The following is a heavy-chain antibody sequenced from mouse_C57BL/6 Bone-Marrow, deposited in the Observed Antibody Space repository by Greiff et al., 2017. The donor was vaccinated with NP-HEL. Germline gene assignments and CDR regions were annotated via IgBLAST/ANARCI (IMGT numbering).Heavy chain of an antibody. Sequence: LVESGPELVKPGASVKISCKASGYAFSSSWMNWVKQRPGKGLEWIGRIYPGDGDTNYNGKFKGKATLTADKSSSTAYMQLSSLTSEDSAVYFCVFYYGSSYEGLDYWGQGTSVTVSS. CDR3: VFYYGSSYEGLDY. V-gene: IGHV1-82*01. D-gene: IGHD1-1*01. CDR1: GYAFSSSW. J-gene: IGHJ4*01. CDR2: IYPGDGDT.